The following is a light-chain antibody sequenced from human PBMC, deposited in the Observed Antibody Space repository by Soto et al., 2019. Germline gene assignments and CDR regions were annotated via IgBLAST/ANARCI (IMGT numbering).Light chain of an antibody. V-gene: IGKV3-11*01. J-gene: IGKJ4*01. Sequence: EVVLTQSPATLSVSPGEGVTLSCRASQGIGDTLAWYQHKPGQTPRLLIYDTSNRATGIPARFSGSGSGTDFSLTISSLEPEDFAVYYCQQRSTWPLTFGGGTKVEIK. CDR2: DTS. CDR3: QQRSTWPLT. CDR1: QGIGDT.